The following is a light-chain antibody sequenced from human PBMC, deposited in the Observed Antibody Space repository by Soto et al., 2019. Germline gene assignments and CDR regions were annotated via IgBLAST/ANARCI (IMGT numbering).Light chain of an antibody. CDR1: QSVSSSY. J-gene: IGKJ2*01. CDR2: GAS. CDR3: QQFGNSPYT. V-gene: IGKV3-20*01. Sequence: PGERATLSCRASQSVSSSYLAWYQQQPGQTPRLLIYGASSRATGIPDRFSGSGSGTDFTLTISRLEPEDFAVYYCQQFGNSPYTFGQGTKLDIK.